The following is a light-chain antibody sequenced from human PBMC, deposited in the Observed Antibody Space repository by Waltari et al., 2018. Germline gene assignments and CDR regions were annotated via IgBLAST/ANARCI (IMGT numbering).Light chain of an antibody. Sequence: QSALTQPASVSGSPGQSITISCTGTSSDVGSYTIVSWYQQHPGKAPKLIIYAVSKRPSVASARFSGSKSGNTASLTISGLQAEDEADYYCCSYAGSTTRWVFGGGTKLTVL. CDR3: CSYAGSTTRWV. V-gene: IGLV2-23*02. CDR1: SSDVGSYTI. J-gene: IGLJ3*02. CDR2: AVS.